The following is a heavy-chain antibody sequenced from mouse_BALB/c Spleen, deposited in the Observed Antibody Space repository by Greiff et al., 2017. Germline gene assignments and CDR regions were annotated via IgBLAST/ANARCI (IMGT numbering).Heavy chain of an antibody. Sequence: EVQLVESGGGLVKPGGSLKLSCAASGFTFSSYTMSWVRQTPEKRLEWVATISSGGSYTYYPDSVKGRFTISRDNAKNTLYLQMSSLKSEDTAMYYCTRDLAMDYWGQGTSVTVSS. V-gene: IGHV5-6-4*01. CDR3: TRDLAMDY. CDR1: GFTFSSYT. CDR2: ISSGGSYT. J-gene: IGHJ4*01.